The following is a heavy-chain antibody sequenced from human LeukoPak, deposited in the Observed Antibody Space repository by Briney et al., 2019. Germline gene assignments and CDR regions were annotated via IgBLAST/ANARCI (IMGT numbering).Heavy chain of an antibody. CDR2: ISGSGGST. CDR1: GFTFSSYA. J-gene: IGHJ4*02. Sequence: PGGSLRLSCAASGFTFSSYAMSWVRQAPGKGPEWVSAISGSGGSTYYADSVKGRFTISRDNPKNTLYLQMNSLRAEDTAVYYCAKDRSSGWYEIYYFDYWGQGTLVTVSS. D-gene: IGHD6-19*01. CDR3: AKDRSSGWYEIYYFDY. V-gene: IGHV3-23*01.